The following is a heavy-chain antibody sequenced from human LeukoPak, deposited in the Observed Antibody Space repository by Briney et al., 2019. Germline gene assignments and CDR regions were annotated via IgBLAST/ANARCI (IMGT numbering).Heavy chain of an antibody. Sequence: GGSLRLSCAASGFTFSSYGMHWVRQAPGKGLEWVAVISYDGSNKYYADSVKGRFTISRDNSKNTLYLQMNSLRAEDTAVYYCASGVDYGDYDGDYWGQGTLVTVSS. CDR3: ASGVDYGDYDGDY. D-gene: IGHD4-17*01. V-gene: IGHV3-30*03. CDR1: GFTFSSYG. CDR2: ISYDGSNK. J-gene: IGHJ4*02.